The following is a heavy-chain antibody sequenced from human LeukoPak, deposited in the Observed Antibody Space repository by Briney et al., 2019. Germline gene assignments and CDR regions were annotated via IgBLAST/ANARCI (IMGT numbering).Heavy chain of an antibody. Sequence: ASVKVSCKASGYTFTSYYMRWVRQAPGQGLEWMGIINPSGGSTSYAQKFQGRVTMTRDTSTSTVYMGLSSLRSEDTAVYYCARDRNGWYDLDYWGQGTLVTVSS. J-gene: IGHJ4*02. CDR2: INPSGGST. CDR3: ARDRNGWYDLDY. V-gene: IGHV1-46*01. CDR1: GYTFTSYY. D-gene: IGHD6-19*01.